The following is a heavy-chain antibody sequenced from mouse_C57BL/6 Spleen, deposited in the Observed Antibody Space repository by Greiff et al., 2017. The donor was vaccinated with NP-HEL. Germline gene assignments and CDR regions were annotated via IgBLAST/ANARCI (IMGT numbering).Heavy chain of an antibody. V-gene: IGHV2-2*01. Sequence: QVQLKQSGPGLVQPSQSLSITCTVSGFSLTSYGVHWVRQSPGKGLEWLGVIWSGGSTDYYAAFISRLSTSKDNSKSQVFFKMNSLQADDTAIYYCARSLPLLLPVGAMDYWGQGTSVTVSS. J-gene: IGHJ4*01. CDR2: IWSGGST. CDR3: ARSLPLLLPVGAMDY. D-gene: IGHD1-3*01. CDR1: GFSLTSYG.